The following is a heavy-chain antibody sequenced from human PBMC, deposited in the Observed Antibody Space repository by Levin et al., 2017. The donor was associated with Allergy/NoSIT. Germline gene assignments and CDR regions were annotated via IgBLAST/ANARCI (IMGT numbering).Heavy chain of an antibody. V-gene: IGHV1-46*01. Sequence: ASVKVSCKASGYTFTSYYMHWVRQAPGQGLEWMGIINPSGGSTSYAQKFQGRVTMTRDTSTSTVYMELSSLRSEDTAVYYCARVGIEPYYYYYGMDGWGKGTTVTVSS. J-gene: IGHJ6*04. CDR1: GYTFTSYY. CDR3: ARVGIEPYYYYYGMDG. CDR2: INPSGGST. D-gene: IGHD1-14*01.